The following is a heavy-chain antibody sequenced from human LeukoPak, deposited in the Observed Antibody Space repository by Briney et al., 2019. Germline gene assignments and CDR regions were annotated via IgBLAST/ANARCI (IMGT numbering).Heavy chain of an antibody. D-gene: IGHD2-2*01. V-gene: IGHV4-59*01. CDR2: IHYSGST. Sequence: SSETLSLTCTVSGGSMSSYYWNWIRQPPGKGLEWIGYIHYSGSTSYNTSPHSRPTISIDTCKSQFSLNLSSVTAADTAVYFCAREARYCSSTSCYALGDYWGQGTLVTVSS. J-gene: IGHJ4*02. CDR3: AREARYCSSTSCYALGDY. CDR1: GGSMSSYY.